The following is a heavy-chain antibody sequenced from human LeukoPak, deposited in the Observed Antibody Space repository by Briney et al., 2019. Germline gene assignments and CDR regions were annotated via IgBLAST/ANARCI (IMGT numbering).Heavy chain of an antibody. CDR2: TGST. Sequence: PSETLSLTCTVSGYSISSGYYWAWIRQPPGKGLEWIGSTGSTYHNPSLKSRVTISVDTSKNQFSLKLSSVTAADTAVYYCARLGTTVTTGGDYWGQGTLVTVSS. CDR1: GYSISSGYY. V-gene: IGHV4-38-2*02. D-gene: IGHD4-17*01. J-gene: IGHJ4*02. CDR3: ARLGTTVTTGGDY.